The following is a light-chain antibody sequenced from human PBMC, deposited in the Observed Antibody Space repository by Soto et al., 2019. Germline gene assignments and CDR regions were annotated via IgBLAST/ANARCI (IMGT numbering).Light chain of an antibody. J-gene: IGKJ1*01. Sequence: DIQMTQSPSTLSASVGDRVTLTCRSSQSISNYLNWYQQRPGKAPKLLIYLTSSLQSGVPSRFSGGESGTDFTLTISSLQPEDFATYSCQQSYSTTWTFGQGTKVDIK. CDR1: QSISNY. CDR3: QQSYSTTWT. CDR2: LTS. V-gene: IGKV1-39*01.